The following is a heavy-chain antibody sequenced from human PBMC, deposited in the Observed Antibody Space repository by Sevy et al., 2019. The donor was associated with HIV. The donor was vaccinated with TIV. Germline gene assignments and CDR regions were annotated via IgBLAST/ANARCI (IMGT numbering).Heavy chain of an antibody. D-gene: IGHD6-13*01. CDR3: ARDKRSSSWYGMDV. J-gene: IGHJ6*02. CDR2: ISSSSSYI. CDR1: GFTFSSYS. V-gene: IGHV3-21*01. Sequence: GGSLRLSCAASGFTFSSYSMNWVRQAPGKGLDWVSSISSSSSYIYYADSVKGRFTISRDNAKNSLYLQMNSLRAEDTAVYYCARDKRSSSWYGMDVWGQGTTVTVSS.